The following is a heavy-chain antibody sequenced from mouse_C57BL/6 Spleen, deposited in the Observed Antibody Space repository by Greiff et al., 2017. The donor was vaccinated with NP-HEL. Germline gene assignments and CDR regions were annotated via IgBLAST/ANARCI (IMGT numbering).Heavy chain of an antibody. Sequence: EVKLMESGGDLVKPGGSLKLSCAASGFTFSSYGMSWVRQTPDKRLEWVATISSGGSYTYYPDSVKGRFTISRDNAKNTLYLQMSSLKSEDTAMYCSARHGGIYYGNDFGDWGQGTTITVSS. CDR3: ARHGGIYYGNDFGD. CDR1: GFTFSSYG. J-gene: IGHJ2*01. V-gene: IGHV5-6*01. CDR2: ISSGGSYT. D-gene: IGHD2-1*01.